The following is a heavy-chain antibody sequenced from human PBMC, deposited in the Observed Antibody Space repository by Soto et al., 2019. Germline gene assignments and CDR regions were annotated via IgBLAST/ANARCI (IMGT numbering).Heavy chain of an antibody. Sequence: EVQLVETGGGLIQPGGSLRLSCVVSGFTVSSNRLTWVRQTPGQGLEWVSDLYFYGSANYADSVRGRFTISKEDSKNTLYLQMNNLRAEDTAVYFCARVGTSESFFDYWGQGTLVTVSP. CDR1: GFTVSSNR. D-gene: IGHD7-27*01. CDR3: ARVGTSESFFDY. J-gene: IGHJ4*02. V-gene: IGHV3-53*02. CDR2: LYFYGSA.